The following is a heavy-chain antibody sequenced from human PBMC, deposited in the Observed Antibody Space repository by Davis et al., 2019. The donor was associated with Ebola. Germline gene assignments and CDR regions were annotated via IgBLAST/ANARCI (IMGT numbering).Heavy chain of an antibody. V-gene: IGHV4-39*07. J-gene: IGHJ6*02. CDR2: IYHSGST. CDR3: ARRPALGYCSGGSCYSGAYYYYGMDV. CDR1: GGSISSSSYY. D-gene: IGHD2-15*01. Sequence: MPSETLSLTCTVSGGSISSSSYYWGWIRQPPGKGLEWIGSIYHSGSTNYNPSLKSRVTISVDTSKNQFSLKLSSVTAADTAVYYCARRPALGYCSGGSCYSGAYYYYGMDVWGQGTTVTVSS.